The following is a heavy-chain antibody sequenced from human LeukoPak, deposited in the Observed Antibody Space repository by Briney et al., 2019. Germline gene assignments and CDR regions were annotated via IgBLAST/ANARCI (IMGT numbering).Heavy chain of an antibody. D-gene: IGHD3-9*01. Sequence: SETLSLTCAVYGGSFSGYYWSWIRQPPGKGLEWIGEINHSGSTNYNPSLKSRVTISVDTSKNQFSLKLSSVTAADTAVYYCARRRYFDWLFPRGCYFDYWGQGTLVTVSP. CDR1: GGSFSGYY. V-gene: IGHV4-34*01. J-gene: IGHJ4*02. CDR2: INHSGST. CDR3: ARRRYFDWLFPRGCYFDY.